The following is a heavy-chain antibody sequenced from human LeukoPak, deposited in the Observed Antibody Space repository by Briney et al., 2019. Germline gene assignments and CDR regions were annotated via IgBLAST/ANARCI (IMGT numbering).Heavy chain of an antibody. V-gene: IGHV3-30*03. CDR1: GFTFSNYG. CDR2: ISYDGKNK. CDR3: ASHWAQQVVSDY. Sequence: GRSLRLSCAASGFTFSNYGMHWVRQAPGKGLEWVAVISYDGKNKYYADSVKGLFTISRDNSKNTLYLQMNSLRVEDTAVYYCASHWAQQVVSDYWGQGTLVTVSS. J-gene: IGHJ4*02. D-gene: IGHD3-22*01.